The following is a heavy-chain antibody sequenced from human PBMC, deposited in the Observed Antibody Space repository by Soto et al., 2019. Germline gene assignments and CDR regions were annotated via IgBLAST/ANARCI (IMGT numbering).Heavy chain of an antibody. J-gene: IGHJ6*03. Sequence: GGSLRLSCAASGFTFSSYGMHWVRQAPGKGLEWMAIISFDGSDKFYGDSVKGRFAISRDNSKNTLYLQMNSLRAEDTAVYYCAKDRSPFRNPEYYYYYFYMDVWGKGTTVTVSS. V-gene: IGHV3-30*18. D-gene: IGHD4-4*01. CDR2: ISFDGSDK. CDR1: GFTFSSYG. CDR3: AKDRSPFRNPEYYYYYFYMDV.